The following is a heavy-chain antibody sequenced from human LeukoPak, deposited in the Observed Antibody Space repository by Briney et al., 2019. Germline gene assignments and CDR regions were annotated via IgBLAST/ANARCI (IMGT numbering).Heavy chain of an antibody. V-gene: IGHV3-21*01. CDR1: GFTFSSYS. D-gene: IGHD3-10*01. J-gene: IGHJ4*02. CDR2: ISSSSSYI. CDR3: ARRSPGGYGSGSYYILDY. Sequence: GGSLRLSCVVSGFTFSSYSMNWVRQAPGKGLEWVSSISSSSSYIYYADSVKGRFTISRDNAKNSLYLQMNSLRAEDTAVYYCARRSPGGYGSGSYYILDYWGQGTLVTVSS.